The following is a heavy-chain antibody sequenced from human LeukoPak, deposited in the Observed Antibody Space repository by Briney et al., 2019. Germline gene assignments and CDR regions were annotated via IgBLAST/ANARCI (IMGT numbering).Heavy chain of an antibody. V-gene: IGHV3-23*01. D-gene: IGHD1-1*01. CDR3: ARDRTNDVY. J-gene: IGHJ4*02. Sequence: GGSLRPSCAASGFTFSSYAMSWVRQAPGKGLEWVSSLSGSGGSTYYADSVKGRFTISRDNSKNTLYLQMNSLRAEDTAVYYCARDRTNDVYWGQGTLVTVSS. CDR1: GFTFSSYA. CDR2: LSGSGGST.